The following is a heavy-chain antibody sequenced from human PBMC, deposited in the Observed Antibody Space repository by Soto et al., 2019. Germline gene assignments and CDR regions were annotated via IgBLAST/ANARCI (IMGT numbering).Heavy chain of an antibody. V-gene: IGHV6-1*01. D-gene: IGHD3-9*01. Sequence: SQTLSLTCAISGDSVSSNSAAWNWIRLSPSRGLEWLARTYYRSRWYNDYAVSVRSRITVNPDTSKNQFSLKLSSVTAADTAVYYCARVSAERNWLLYGYWFDPWGQGTLVTVSS. CDR2: TYYRSRWYN. J-gene: IGHJ5*02. CDR1: GDSVSSNSAA. CDR3: ARVSAERNWLLYGYWFDP.